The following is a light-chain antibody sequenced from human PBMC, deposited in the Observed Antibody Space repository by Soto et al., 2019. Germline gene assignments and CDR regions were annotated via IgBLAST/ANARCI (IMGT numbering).Light chain of an antibody. CDR1: SGHSSYI. J-gene: IGLJ3*02. CDR3: ETWDSNTHTV. Sequence: QSVLTQSSSASASLGSSVKLTCTLSSGHSSYIIAWHQQQPGKAPRYLMKLEGSGSYNKGSGVPDRCSGSSSGADRYLTISYLQFEDEADYYCETWDSNTHTVFGGGTKVTVL. V-gene: IGLV4-60*02. CDR2: LEGSGSY.